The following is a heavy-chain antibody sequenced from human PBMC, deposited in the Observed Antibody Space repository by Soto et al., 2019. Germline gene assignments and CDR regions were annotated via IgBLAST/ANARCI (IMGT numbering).Heavy chain of an antibody. D-gene: IGHD3-22*01. CDR2: IYYSGST. Sequence: SETLSLTWTVSGGSISSYYWSWIRQPPGKGLEWIGYIYYSGSTNYNPSLKSRVTISVDTSKNQFSLKLSSVTAADTAVYYCAREGDDSSGYPTSWGQGTLVTVSS. J-gene: IGHJ4*02. V-gene: IGHV4-59*01. CDR3: AREGDDSSGYPTS. CDR1: GGSISSYY.